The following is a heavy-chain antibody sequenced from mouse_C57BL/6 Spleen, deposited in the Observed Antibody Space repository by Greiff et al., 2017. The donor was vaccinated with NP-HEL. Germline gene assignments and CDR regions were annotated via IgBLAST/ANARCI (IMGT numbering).Heavy chain of an antibody. J-gene: IGHJ2*01. CDR3: ARGGNYVYFDY. V-gene: IGHV1-54*01. D-gene: IGHD2-1*01. Sequence: QVQLQQSGAELVRPGTSVKVSCKASGYAFTNYLIEWVKQRPGQGLEWIGVINPGSGGTNYNEKFKGKATLTADKSSSTAYMQLSSLTSEDSAVYFCARGGNYVYFDYWGQGTTLTVSS. CDR1: GYAFTNYL. CDR2: INPGSGGT.